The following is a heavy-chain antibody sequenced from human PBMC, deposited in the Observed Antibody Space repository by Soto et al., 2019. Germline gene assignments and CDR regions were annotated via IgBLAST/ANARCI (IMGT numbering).Heavy chain of an antibody. CDR1: GYTFTSYD. Sequence: QVQLVQSGAEVKKPGASVKVSCKASGYTFTSYDINWVRQATGQGLEWMGWMNPNSGNTGYAQKFQGRVTMTSNTSISTDYMELSSLRSEDTAVYYCARERTGTTSMDVWGQGTTVTVSS. J-gene: IGHJ6*02. CDR3: ARERTGTTSMDV. CDR2: MNPNSGNT. D-gene: IGHD1-1*01. V-gene: IGHV1-8*01.